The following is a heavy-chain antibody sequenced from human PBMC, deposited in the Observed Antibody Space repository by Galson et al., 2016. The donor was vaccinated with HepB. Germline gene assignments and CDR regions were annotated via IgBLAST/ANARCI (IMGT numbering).Heavy chain of an antibody. J-gene: IGHJ6*03. CDR3: ARDREGIEPATSLGLGYYYYYYMDV. V-gene: IGHV3-53*01. CDR1: GFTVSSNY. D-gene: IGHD6-13*01. Sequence: SLRLSCAASGFTVSSNYMSWVRQAPGKSLEWVSVINSGGSTYHSDSVKGRFTISRDNSKNTLYLQMNSLRAEDTAVYYCARDREGIEPATSLGLGYYYYYYMDVWGKGTTVTVSS. CDR2: INSGGST.